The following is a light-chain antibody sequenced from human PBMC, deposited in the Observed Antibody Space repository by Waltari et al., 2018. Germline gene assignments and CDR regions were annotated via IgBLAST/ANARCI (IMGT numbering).Light chain of an antibody. J-gene: IGKJ2*01. CDR3: QQYNGYPYT. V-gene: IGKV1-5*03. Sequence: DIQMTQSPSTLSASIGDRVTITCRASQSFANWLAWYQQKPGQAPKLLIKKASGLQRGVPSRFSGSKSGTEFVLTIDSLQPDDFATYFCQQYNGYPYTFGQGTKLEIK. CDR2: KAS. CDR1: QSFANW.